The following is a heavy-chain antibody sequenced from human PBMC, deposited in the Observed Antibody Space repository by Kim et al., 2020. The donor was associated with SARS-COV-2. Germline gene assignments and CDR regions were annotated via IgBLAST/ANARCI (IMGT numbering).Heavy chain of an antibody. V-gene: IGHV4-59*08. D-gene: IGHD2-2*01. J-gene: IGHJ3*02. CDR3: AREGLGYCSSTSCYRAFDI. Sequence: IGYIYYSGSTNYNPSLKSRVTISVDTSKNQFSLKLSSVTAADTAVYYCAREGLGYCSSTSCYRAFDIWGQGTMVTVSS. CDR2: IYYSGST.